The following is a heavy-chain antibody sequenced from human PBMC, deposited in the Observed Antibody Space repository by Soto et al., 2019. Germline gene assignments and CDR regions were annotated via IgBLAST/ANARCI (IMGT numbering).Heavy chain of an antibody. CDR2: ISGYNGDT. J-gene: IGHJ6*02. Sequence: QGQLVQSEAEVKKPGASVKVSCKASGYTFTRYGISWVRQAPGQGLEWMGWISGYNGDTTYAQKFEGRVTMTIDTSTSQAYMKLRSLTSDDTAVYYCAKNGQPPYYYYGLDVWGQGTKVTVSS. V-gene: IGHV1-18*01. CDR3: AKNGQPPYYYYGLDV. CDR1: GYTFTRYG. D-gene: IGHD2-8*01.